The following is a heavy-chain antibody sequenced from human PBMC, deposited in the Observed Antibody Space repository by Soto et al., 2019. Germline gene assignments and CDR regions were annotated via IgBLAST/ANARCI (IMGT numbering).Heavy chain of an antibody. V-gene: IGHV1-58*01. J-gene: IGHJ4*02. D-gene: IGHD2-15*01. Sequence: GASVKVACKASGFTFTSSAVQWVRQARGQRLEWIGWIVVGSGNTNYAQKFQERVTITRDMSTSTAYMELSSLRSEDTAVYYCAADWSRDIPTVFWGQGTPVTVSS. CDR3: AADWSRDIPTVF. CDR1: GFTFTSSA. CDR2: IVVGSGNT.